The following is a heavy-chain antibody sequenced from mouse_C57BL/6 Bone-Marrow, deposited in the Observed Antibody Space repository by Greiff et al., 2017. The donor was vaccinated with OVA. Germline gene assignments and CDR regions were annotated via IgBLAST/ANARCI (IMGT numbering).Heavy chain of an antibody. CDR3: TSYNWYFDV. D-gene: IGHD2-10*01. CDR2: IDPENGDT. CDR1: GFNIKDDY. V-gene: IGHV14-4*01. Sequence: VQLQQSGAELVRPGASVKLSCTASGFNIKDDYMHWVKQRPEQGLEWIGWIDPENGDTEYASKFQGKATITADTSSNTAYLQLSSLTSEDTAVYYWTSYNWYFDVWGTGTTVTVSS. J-gene: IGHJ1*03.